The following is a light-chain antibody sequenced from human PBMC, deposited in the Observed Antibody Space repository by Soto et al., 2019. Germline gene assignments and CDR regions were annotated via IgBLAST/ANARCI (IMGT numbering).Light chain of an antibody. CDR2: DAS. CDR1: QSVSSSS. V-gene: IGKV3-20*01. Sequence: EIVLTQSPGTLSLSPGERATLSCRASQSVSSSSLAWYQQKPGQAPRLLIYDASSRATGIPDRFSGGGSGTDFTLPISRLGPEDFAVYYCQQYGSSPRTFGQGTRVDIK. J-gene: IGKJ1*01. CDR3: QQYGSSPRT.